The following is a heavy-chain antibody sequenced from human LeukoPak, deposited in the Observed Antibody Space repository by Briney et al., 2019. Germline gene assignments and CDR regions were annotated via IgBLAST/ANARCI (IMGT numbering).Heavy chain of an antibody. CDR1: GFTFSSYW. CDR3: PRELAGDRRFDP. J-gene: IGHJ5*02. Sequence: SGGSLRLSCAATGFTFSSYWMHWVRQGPGKGLVWVSRINTDGSSTSYADSVKGRFSISRDNAKNTLYLQMNSLRAEDTAVYHCPRELAGDRRFDPWGQGTLVTVSS. V-gene: IGHV3-74*01. CDR2: INTDGSST. D-gene: IGHD7-27*01.